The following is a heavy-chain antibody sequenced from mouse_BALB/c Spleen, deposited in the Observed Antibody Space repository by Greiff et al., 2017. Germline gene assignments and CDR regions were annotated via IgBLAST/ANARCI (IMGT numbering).Heavy chain of an antibody. V-gene: IGHV5-4*02. CDR1: GFTFSDYY. Sequence: EVQRVESGGGLVKPGGSLKLSCAASGFTFSDYYMYWVRQTPEKRLEWVATISDGGSYTYYPDSVKGRFTISRDNAKNNLYLQMSSLKSEDTAMYYCARGRPPSYYGNYDYAMDYWGQGTSVTVSS. J-gene: IGHJ4*01. CDR2: ISDGGSYT. D-gene: IGHD2-10*01. CDR3: ARGRPPSYYGNYDYAMDY.